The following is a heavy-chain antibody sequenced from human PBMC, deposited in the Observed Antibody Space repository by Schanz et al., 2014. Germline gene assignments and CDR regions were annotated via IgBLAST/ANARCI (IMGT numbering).Heavy chain of an antibody. CDR2: ISNSGTTI. CDR1: GLNFDYYG. CDR3: AKNRAGGYESFLDS. J-gene: IGHJ4*02. V-gene: IGHV3-48*03. D-gene: IGHD5-12*01. Sequence: EVQLVESGGGVVRPGRSLRLSCATSGLNFDYYGMSWIRQAPGKGLEWVSYISNSGTTIYYADSVKGRFTISRDNSKNSLYLQMDSLRSEDTALYYCAKNRAGGYESFLDSWGQGTLVTVSS.